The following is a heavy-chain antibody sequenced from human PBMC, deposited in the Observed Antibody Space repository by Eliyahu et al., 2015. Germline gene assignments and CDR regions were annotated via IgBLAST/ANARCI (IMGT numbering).Heavy chain of an antibody. CDR3: TTYRAGYLDQ. J-gene: IGHJ4*02. D-gene: IGHD1-14*01. CDR2: IRKDGGEK. V-gene: IGHV3-7*02. Sequence: EVQLVESGGDLVHPGGSLRLSCAASGFTFSTNWMTWVRQAPGKGLEWVARIRKDGGEKNYVDSVKGRFTVSRDNAWNSVYLQMNSLRAEDTAVYYCTTYRAGYLDQWGQGTLVTVSS. CDR1: GFTFSTNW.